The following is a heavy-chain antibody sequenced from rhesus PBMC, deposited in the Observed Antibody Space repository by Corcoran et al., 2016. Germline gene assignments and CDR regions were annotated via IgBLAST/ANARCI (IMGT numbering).Heavy chain of an antibody. V-gene: IGHV4S10*01. Sequence: QVPLQESGPGVVKPSETLSLTCAVSGGSTSDNYRWSWIRQPPGKGLEWIGYNYGSSTTTNHNPSLKSRVTIAKDTSKNQFSLKLRSVTAADTAVYYCARGGMDYWGQGVLVTVSS. CDR2: NYGSSTTT. CDR1: GGSTSDNYR. J-gene: IGHJ4*01. D-gene: IGHD1-32*01. CDR3: ARGGMDY.